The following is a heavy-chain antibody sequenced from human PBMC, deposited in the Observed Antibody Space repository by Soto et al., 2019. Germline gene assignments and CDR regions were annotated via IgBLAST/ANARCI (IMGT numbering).Heavy chain of an antibody. CDR1: GGSISSGDYY. V-gene: IGHV4-30-4*01. CDR2: IYYSGST. J-gene: IGHJ4*02. D-gene: IGHD5-18*01. CDR3: ASNSRDGYRTQNFDY. Sequence: PSETLSLTCTVSGGSISSGDYYWSWIRQPPGKGLEWIGYIYYSGSTYYNPSLKSRVTISVDTSKNQFSLKLSSVTAADTAVYYCASNSRDGYRTQNFDYWGQGTLVTVSS.